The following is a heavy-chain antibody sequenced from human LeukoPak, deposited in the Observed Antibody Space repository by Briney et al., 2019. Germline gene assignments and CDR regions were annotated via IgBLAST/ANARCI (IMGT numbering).Heavy chain of an antibody. V-gene: IGHV4-59*01. Sequence: SETLSLTCTVSGASISHYFWSWIRQPPGKGLESIGNIYYTGISNYNPSLKSRVTISVDTSKNQFSLKLNSVTAADTAVYYCARMAPYGDYLHDYWGQGTLVTVSS. CDR3: ARMAPYGDYLHDY. CDR1: GASISHYF. D-gene: IGHD4-17*01. CDR2: IYYTGIS. J-gene: IGHJ4*02.